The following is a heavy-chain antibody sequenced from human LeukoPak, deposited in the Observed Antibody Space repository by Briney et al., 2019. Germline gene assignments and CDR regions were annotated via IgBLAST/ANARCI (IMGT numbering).Heavy chain of an antibody. CDR3: ARGRWERSGWYYLDY. CDR2: INAGNSDK. CDR1: GFTFTEYA. J-gene: IGHJ4*02. D-gene: IGHD6-19*01. Sequence: ASVRVSCKASGFTFTEYAVHWLRQAPGHSREWMGWINAGNSDKKNSQTLQARVTISTDTSANTADMELSSLRPEGTAVYYCARGRWERSGWYYLDYWGQGTLVTVSS. V-gene: IGHV1-3*01.